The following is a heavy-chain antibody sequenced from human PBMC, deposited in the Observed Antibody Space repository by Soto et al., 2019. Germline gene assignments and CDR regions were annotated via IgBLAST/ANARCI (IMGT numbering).Heavy chain of an antibody. J-gene: IGHJ4*02. Sequence: PSETLSLTCTVSGGSIRTSGYSWGWIRRPPGKGLEWIATISYSGSTYYNPSLQSRVTMSVDTSKNQFSLKLSSVTAADTAVYYCATISPSDMTTVTIADYFDYWGQGTLVTVSS. V-gene: IGHV4-39*01. CDR2: ISYSGST. CDR1: GGSIRTSGYS. CDR3: ATISPSDMTTVTIADYFDY. D-gene: IGHD4-17*01.